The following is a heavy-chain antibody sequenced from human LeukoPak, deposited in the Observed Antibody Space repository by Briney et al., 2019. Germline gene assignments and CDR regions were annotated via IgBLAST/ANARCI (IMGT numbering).Heavy chain of an antibody. CDR1: GFTFSSNA. Sequence: GGSLRLSCAASGFTFSSNAMNWVRQAPGKGLEWVSGITGSGDSTYYADSVKGRFTISRDNAKNSLYLQMNSLRAEDTAVYYCARDSGASRTEDIVVVPPLYYYYGMDVWGQGTTVTVSS. V-gene: IGHV3-23*01. J-gene: IGHJ6*02. CDR2: ITGSGDST. CDR3: ARDSGASRTEDIVVVPPLYYYYGMDV. D-gene: IGHD2-2*01.